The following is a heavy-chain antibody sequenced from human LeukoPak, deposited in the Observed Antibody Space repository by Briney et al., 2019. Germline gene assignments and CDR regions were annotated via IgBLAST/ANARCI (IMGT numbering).Heavy chain of an antibody. D-gene: IGHD7-27*01. CDR3: ARSELGYYYYYMDV. J-gene: IGHJ6*03. CDR1: GFSFSSYG. V-gene: IGHV3-30*02. CDR2: IRYDGSNK. Sequence: PGGSLRLSCAASGFSFSSYGMHWVRQAPGKGLEWVAFIRYDGSNKDYADSVKGRFTISRDNSKNTLYLQMNSLRAEDTGVYYCARSELGYYYYYMDVWGKGTTVTVSS.